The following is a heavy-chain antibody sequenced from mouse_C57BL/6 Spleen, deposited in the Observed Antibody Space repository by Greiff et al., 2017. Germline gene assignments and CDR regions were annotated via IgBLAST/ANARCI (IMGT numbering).Heavy chain of an antibody. CDR3: ARAYDGPAWFAY. J-gene: IGHJ3*01. Sequence: EVQLQQSGPELVKPGASVKISCKASGYTFTDYYMNWVKQSHGKSLEWIGDINPNNGGTSYNQKFKGKATLTVDKSSSTAYMELRSLTSEDSAVYYCARAYDGPAWFAYWGQGTLVTVSA. CDR1: GYTFTDYY. CDR2: INPNNGGT. D-gene: IGHD2-3*01. V-gene: IGHV1-26*01.